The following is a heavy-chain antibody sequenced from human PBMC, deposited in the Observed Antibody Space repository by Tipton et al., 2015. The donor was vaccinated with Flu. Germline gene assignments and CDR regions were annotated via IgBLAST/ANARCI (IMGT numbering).Heavy chain of an antibody. CDR3: AREWLTGGYYYG. V-gene: IGHV4-38-2*01. J-gene: IGHJ6*01. Sequence: LRLSCAVSGDSISSDYYWGWIRQFPGKGLEWIGSISRSGNTNYNPSLKSRVTMSIDTSKNQFSLKMKSVTAADMAVYYCAREWLTGGYYYG. D-gene: IGHD6-19*01. CDR2: ISRSGNT. CDR1: GDSISSDYY.